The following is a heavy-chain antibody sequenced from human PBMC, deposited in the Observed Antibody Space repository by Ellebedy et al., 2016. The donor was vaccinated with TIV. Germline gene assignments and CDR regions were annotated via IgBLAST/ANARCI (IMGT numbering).Heavy chain of an antibody. D-gene: IGHD4-17*01. J-gene: IGHJ4*02. V-gene: IGHV3-15*07. CDR3: TTENGLRDF. CDR2: IESEADGGTT. CDR1: CFSLSNAW. Sequence: GESLKTSCAASCFSLSNAWMNWVRQTPGKGLEWVGRIESEADGGTTVYTAPVRGRFTISRDDSRNTLYLQMNSLETEDTAVYYCTTENGLRDFWGQGTLVTVSS.